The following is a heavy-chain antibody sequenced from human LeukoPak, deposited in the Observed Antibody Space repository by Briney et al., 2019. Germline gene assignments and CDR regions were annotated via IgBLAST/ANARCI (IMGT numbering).Heavy chain of an antibody. CDR2: ISGSVSTI. V-gene: IGHV3-48*03. CDR1: GFTFSSYE. Sequence: GGSLRLSCAASGFTFSSYEVNWVRQAPGKGLEWGSYISGSVSTIYYADSVKGRFTISRDNAKNSLYLQMNSLRAEDTAVYYCASSPLLWFGELLETYYMDVWGKGTTVTISS. D-gene: IGHD3-10*01. CDR3: ASSPLLWFGELLETYYMDV. J-gene: IGHJ6*03.